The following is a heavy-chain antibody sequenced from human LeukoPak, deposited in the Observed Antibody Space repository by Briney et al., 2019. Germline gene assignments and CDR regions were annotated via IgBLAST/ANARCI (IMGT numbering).Heavy chain of an antibody. CDR3: ARDGYYYDSSGTPPDY. Sequence: ASVKVSFKASGGTFSSHALSWVRQAPGQGLEWMGRIIPIFGTENYAQKFQGRVTITADKSTITAYVVLSSLRSEDTAVYYCARDGYYYDSSGTPPDYWGQGTLVTVSS. CDR1: GGTFSSHA. J-gene: IGHJ4*02. CDR2: IIPIFGTE. V-gene: IGHV1-69*06. D-gene: IGHD3-22*01.